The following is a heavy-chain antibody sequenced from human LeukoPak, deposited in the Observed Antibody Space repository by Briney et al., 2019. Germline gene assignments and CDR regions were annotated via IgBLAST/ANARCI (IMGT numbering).Heavy chain of an antibody. V-gene: IGHV1-2*02. CDR2: ISPTSGGT. Sequence: ASVKVSCKASGYTFTGYYMHWVRQAPGQGLEWMGWISPTSGGTNYAQKFQGRVTMTRDTSINTAYMELSRLRSDDTAVYCSAREAYDSGSFRTDYYYMDVWGKGTTVTISS. J-gene: IGHJ6*03. CDR3: AREAYDSGSFRTDYYYMDV. D-gene: IGHD3-10*01. CDR1: GYTFTGYY.